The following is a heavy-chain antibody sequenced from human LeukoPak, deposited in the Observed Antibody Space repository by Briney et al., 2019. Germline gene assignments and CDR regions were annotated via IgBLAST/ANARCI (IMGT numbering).Heavy chain of an antibody. V-gene: IGHV6-1*01. CDR3: ARAGLYCSSTSCYFDP. CDR2: TYYRSKWYN. J-gene: IGHJ5*02. Sequence: SQTLSLTCAISGDSVSSNSAAWNWIRQSPSRGLEWLGRTYYRSKWYNDYAVSVKSRITINPDTSKNQFSLQLNSVTPEDTAVYYCARAGLYCSSTSCYFDPWGQGTLVTVSS. CDR1: GDSVSSNSAA. D-gene: IGHD2-2*01.